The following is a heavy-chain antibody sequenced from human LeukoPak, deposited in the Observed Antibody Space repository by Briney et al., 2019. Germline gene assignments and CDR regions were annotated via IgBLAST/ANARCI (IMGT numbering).Heavy chain of an antibody. CDR3: AREARIAARLIDY. Sequence: GSSVKVSCKASGGTFGNYAISWVRQAPGQGLEWMGWISAYNGNTNYAQKLQGRVTMTTDTSTSTAYMELRSLRCDDTAVYYCAREARIAARLIDYWGQGTLVTVSS. CDR2: ISAYNGNT. J-gene: IGHJ4*02. V-gene: IGHV1-18*01. D-gene: IGHD6-6*01. CDR1: GGTFGNYA.